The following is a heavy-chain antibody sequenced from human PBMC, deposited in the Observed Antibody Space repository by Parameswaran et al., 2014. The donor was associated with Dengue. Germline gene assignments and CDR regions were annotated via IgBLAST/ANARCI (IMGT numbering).Heavy chain of an antibody. CDR3: ARDPAIYYYGSGSYYQYYYYGMDV. V-gene: IGHV3-21*01. Sequence: VRQGSRKGLEWVSSISSSSSYIYYADSVKGRFTISRDNAKNSLYLQMNSLRAEDTAVYYCARDPAIYYYGSGSYYQYYYYGMDVWGQGTTVTVSS. D-gene: IGHD3-10*01. J-gene: IGHJ6*02. CDR2: ISSSSSYI.